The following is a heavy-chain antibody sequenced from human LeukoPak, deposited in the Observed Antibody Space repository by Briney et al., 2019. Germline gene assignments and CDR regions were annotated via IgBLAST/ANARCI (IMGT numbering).Heavy chain of an antibody. CDR2: ISGSGGST. J-gene: IGHJ6*02. Sequence: GGSLRLSCAASGFTFSSYAMSWVRQAPGKGLEWVSAISGSGGSTYYADSVKGRFTISRDNSKNTLYLQMNSLRAEDTAVYYCAQRGTMVRGVTNPYYYYGMDVWGQGTTVTVSS. CDR1: GFTFSSYA. D-gene: IGHD3-10*01. CDR3: AQRGTMVRGVTNPYYYYGMDV. V-gene: IGHV3-23*01.